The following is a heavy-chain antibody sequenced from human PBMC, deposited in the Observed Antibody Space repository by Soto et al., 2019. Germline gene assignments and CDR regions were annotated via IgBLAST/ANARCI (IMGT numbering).Heavy chain of an antibody. V-gene: IGHV4-59*01. Sequence: SETLSLTCTVSGGSISSYYWSWIRQPPGKGLEWIGYIYYSGSTNYNPSLKSRVTISVDTSKNQFSLKLGSVTAADTAVYYCARDRSYYDSSGYYRHYYYYYGMDVWGQGTTVTVSS. CDR2: IYYSGST. CDR3: ARDRSYYDSSGYYRHYYYYYGMDV. CDR1: GGSISSYY. D-gene: IGHD3-22*01. J-gene: IGHJ6*02.